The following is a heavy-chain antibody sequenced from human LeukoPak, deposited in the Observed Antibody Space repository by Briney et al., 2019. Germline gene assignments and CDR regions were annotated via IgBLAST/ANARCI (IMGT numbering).Heavy chain of an antibody. CDR2: ISDTGSI. CDR1: TDSISDHY. J-gene: IGHJ5*02. CDR3: ARLTENNWFDP. V-gene: IGHV4-59*11. Sequence: SETLSLTCTVSTDSISDHYWGWIRQPPGKGLEWIAYISDTGSISYKPSLKSRVTISLKTSQNQFSLKVTSVNTSDTAVYYCARLTENNWFDPWGQGILVTGSS. D-gene: IGHD4/OR15-4a*01.